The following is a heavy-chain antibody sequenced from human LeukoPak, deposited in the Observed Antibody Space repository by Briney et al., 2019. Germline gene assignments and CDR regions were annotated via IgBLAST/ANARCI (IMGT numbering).Heavy chain of an antibody. CDR3: ARHGFGELFNYAY. CDR1: GGSISSSSSY. CDR2: IYYSGST. J-gene: IGHJ4*02. V-gene: IGHV4-39*01. Sequence: SETLSLTCTVSGGSISSSSSYWGWIRQPPGKGLKWIGSIYYSGSTYYNPSLKSRVTISVDTSKNQFSLKLNSVTAADTAVYYCARHGFGELFNYAYWGQGTLVTVSS. D-gene: IGHD3-10*01.